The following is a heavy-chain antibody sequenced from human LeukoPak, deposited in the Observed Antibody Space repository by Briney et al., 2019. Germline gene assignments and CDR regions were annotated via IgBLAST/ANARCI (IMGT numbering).Heavy chain of an antibody. CDR1: GGSISSYY. CDR3: ARGMYYYGSGRYFDY. Sequence: SETLSLTCTVSGGSISSYYWSWIRQPPGKGLEGIGYIYYSGSTNYNPSLKSRVTISVDTSKNQFSLKLSSVTAADTAVYYCARGMYYYGSGRYFDYWGQGTLVTVSS. D-gene: IGHD3-10*01. J-gene: IGHJ4*02. CDR2: IYYSGST. V-gene: IGHV4-59*12.